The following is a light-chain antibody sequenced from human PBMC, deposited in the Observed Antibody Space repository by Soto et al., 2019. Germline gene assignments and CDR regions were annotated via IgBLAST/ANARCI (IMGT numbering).Light chain of an antibody. CDR1: SSDVGGYNY. CDR2: EVS. CDR3: SSYAGSNII. Sequence: QSVLTQPPSVSGSPGQSVTISCTGTSSDVGGYNYVSWYQQHPGKAPTLMIYEVSQRPSGVPNRFSGSKSGTTASLTVSGLQAEDEADYYCSSYAGSNIIFGGGTKVTVL. J-gene: IGLJ2*01. V-gene: IGLV2-8*01.